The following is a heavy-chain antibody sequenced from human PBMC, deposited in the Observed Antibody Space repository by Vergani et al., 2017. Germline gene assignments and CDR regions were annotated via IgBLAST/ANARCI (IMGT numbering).Heavy chain of an antibody. CDR1: GFTFSSYG. CDR3: ARDTTGFDAFDI. CDR2: IKQDGSEK. Sequence: VQLVESGGGVVQPGRSLRLSCAASGFTFSSYGMHWVRQAPGKGLEWVANIKQDGSEKYYVDSVKGRFTISRDNAKNSLYLQMNSLRAEDTAVYYCARDTTGFDAFDIWGQGTMVTVSS. V-gene: IGHV3-7*01. D-gene: IGHD1-1*01. J-gene: IGHJ3*02.